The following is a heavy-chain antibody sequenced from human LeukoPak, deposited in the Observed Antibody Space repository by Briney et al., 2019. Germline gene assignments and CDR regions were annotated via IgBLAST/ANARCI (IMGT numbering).Heavy chain of an antibody. CDR3: ARGVSLYQRAHKGLDY. CDR2: INDSGGT. J-gene: IGHJ4*02. CDR1: CGSSSGYF. D-gene: IGHD3-16*01. V-gene: IGHV4-34*01. Sequence: SETLSLTCAVDCGSSSGYFWSWSRQPPEGGVGWVGEINDSGGTNYNPSLQSRVTISVDTSKNHSYLKRSTLNAADTAVYYCARGVSLYQRAHKGLDYWGQGTLVTVSS.